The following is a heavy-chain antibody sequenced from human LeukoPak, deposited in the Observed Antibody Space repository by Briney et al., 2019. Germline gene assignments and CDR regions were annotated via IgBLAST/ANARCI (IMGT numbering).Heavy chain of an antibody. CDR2: ISSSSTI. D-gene: IGHD3-3*01. J-gene: IGHJ6*03. CDR3: ARVGFGDSTIYYMDV. V-gene: IGHV3-48*01. Sequence: GGSLRLSCAASGFTFSSYSMNWVRQAPGKGLEWVSYISSSSTIYYADSVKGRFTISRDNAKNSLYLQMNSLRAEDTAVYYCARVGFGDSTIYYMDVWGKGTTVTVSS. CDR1: GFTFSSYS.